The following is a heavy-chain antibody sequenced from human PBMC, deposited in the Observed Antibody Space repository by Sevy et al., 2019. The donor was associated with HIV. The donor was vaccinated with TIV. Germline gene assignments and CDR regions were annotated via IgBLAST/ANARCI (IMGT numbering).Heavy chain of an antibody. Sequence: GGSLRLSCAASGFTFSDYGMYWVRQAPGKGLEWVALIWFDGSKKYYGDSVKGRFTISRDNSKNTLYLQMNSLRTEDTAVYYCASGVVGSIAVSGTVLSWGQGTLVTVSS. CDR3: ASGVVGSIAVSGTVLS. J-gene: IGHJ5*02. D-gene: IGHD6-19*01. CDR1: GFTFSDYG. V-gene: IGHV3-33*08. CDR2: IWFDGSKK.